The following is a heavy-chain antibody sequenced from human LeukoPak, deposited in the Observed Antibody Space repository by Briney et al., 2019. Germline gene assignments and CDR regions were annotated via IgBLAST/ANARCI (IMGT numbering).Heavy chain of an antibody. CDR2: ISSSGSTI. J-gene: IGHJ6*02. V-gene: IGHV3-48*03. CDR1: GFSVSSNY. CDR3: ARVAGWLGVSYYYYGVDV. D-gene: IGHD5-12*01. Sequence: QSGGSLRLSCAASGFSVSSNYMSWVRQAPGKGLEWVSYISSSGSTIYYADSVKGRFTISRDNAKNSLYLQMNSLRAEDTAVYYCARVAGWLGVSYYYYGVDVWGQGTTVTVSS.